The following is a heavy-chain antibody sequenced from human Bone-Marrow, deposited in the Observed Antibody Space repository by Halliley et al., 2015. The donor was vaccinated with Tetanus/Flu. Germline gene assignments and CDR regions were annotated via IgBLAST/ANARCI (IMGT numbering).Heavy chain of an antibody. D-gene: IGHD6-19*01. Sequence: QVQLVQSGAEVKKPGSSVKVSCKASRGTFSAFGLSWVRQAPGQGLEWMGGIIPIFGTTNYAQKFQDRVTITADKSTSTVYMELSSLKSEDTAMYYCARDRAVSGSYWFDTWGQGTLVIASS. V-gene: IGHV1-69*14. CDR2: IIPIFGTT. J-gene: IGHJ5*02. CDR1: RGTFSAFG. CDR3: ARDRAVSGSYWFDT.